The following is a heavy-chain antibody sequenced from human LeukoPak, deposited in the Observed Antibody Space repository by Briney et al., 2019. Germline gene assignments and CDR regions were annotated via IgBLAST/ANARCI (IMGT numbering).Heavy chain of an antibody. CDR3: AKGLDYGDYYPY. J-gene: IGHJ4*02. CDR1: GFTFSSYS. Sequence: GGSLRLSCAASGFTFSSYSMNWVRQAPGKGLEWVSSISSSSSYIYYADSVEGRFTISRDNAKNSLYLQMNSLRAEDTAVYYCAKGLDYGDYYPYWGQGTLVTVSS. CDR2: ISSSSSYI. D-gene: IGHD4-17*01. V-gene: IGHV3-21*01.